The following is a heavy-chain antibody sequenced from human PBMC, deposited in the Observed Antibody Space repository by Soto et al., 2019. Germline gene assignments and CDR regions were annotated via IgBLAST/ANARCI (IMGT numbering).Heavy chain of an antibody. J-gene: IGHJ5*02. CDR2: ISAYNGNT. CDR3: ARELVQGIAVAGYTSPDNWFDP. V-gene: IGHV1-18*01. Sequence: QVQLVQSGAEVKKPGASVKVSCKASGYTFTSYGISWVRQAPGQGLEWMGWISAYNGNTNYAQKLQGRVTMTTDTYTCKANTELGSQRADDTAVYYCARELVQGIAVAGYTSPDNWFDPWGQGTLDTVSS. D-gene: IGHD6-19*01. CDR1: GYTFTSYG.